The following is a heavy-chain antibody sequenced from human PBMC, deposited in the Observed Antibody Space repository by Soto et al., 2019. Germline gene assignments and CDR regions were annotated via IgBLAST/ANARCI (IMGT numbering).Heavy chain of an antibody. D-gene: IGHD2-15*01. CDR2: IYYSGST. V-gene: IGHV4-30-4*01. Sequence: LSLTCTVSGGSISSGDYYWSWIRQPPGKGLEWIGYIYYSGSTYYNPSLKSRVTISVDTSKNQFSLKLSSVTAADTAVYYCARQSSCSGGNCYPGHFDSWGQGTLVTVSS. CDR3: ARQSSCSGGNCYPGHFDS. CDR1: GGSISSGDYY. J-gene: IGHJ4*02.